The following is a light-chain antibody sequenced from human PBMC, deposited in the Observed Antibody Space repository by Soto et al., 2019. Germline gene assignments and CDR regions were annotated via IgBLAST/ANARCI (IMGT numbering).Light chain of an antibody. CDR3: QQRSNWPPYT. J-gene: IGKJ2*01. V-gene: IGKV3-11*01. Sequence: EIVLTQSPATLSLSPGERATLSCRASQSVSSYLAWYQQKPGQAPRLLIYDASNSATGIPARFSGSWSGTDFTLTISSLEPEDFAVYYCQQRSNWPPYTFGQGTKLEIK. CDR1: QSVSSY. CDR2: DAS.